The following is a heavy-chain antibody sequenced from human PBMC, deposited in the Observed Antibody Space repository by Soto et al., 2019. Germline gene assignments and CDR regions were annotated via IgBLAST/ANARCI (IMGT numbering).Heavy chain of an antibody. J-gene: IGHJ5*02. CDR2: ISSRASGGTT. V-gene: IGHV3-49*03. CDR3: ARSQAPATHQFDP. D-gene: IGHD6-13*01. CDR1: GFTYGDCA. Sequence: PGGSLRLSCAASGFTYGDCAIGLLRQAPGKGLEWLGYISSRASGGTTNYAASVRGIFTISRDDSKYIAYLQMNSLKTEDTAIYYCARSQAPATHQFDPWGQGTLVTSPQ.